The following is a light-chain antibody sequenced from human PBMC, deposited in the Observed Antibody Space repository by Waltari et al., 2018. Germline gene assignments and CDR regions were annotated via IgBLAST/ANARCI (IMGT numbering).Light chain of an antibody. CDR1: PSVLYSSNNKNY. CDR3: QQYYSTPIT. Sequence: DIVMTQSPDSLAVSLGETATINCKSSPSVLYSSNNKNYLAWYQQKPGQPPNLLIFWASTRESGVPDRFNGSGSGTDFTLTISSLQAEDVAVYYCQQYYSTPITFGQGTRLEI. J-gene: IGKJ5*01. CDR2: WAS. V-gene: IGKV4-1*01.